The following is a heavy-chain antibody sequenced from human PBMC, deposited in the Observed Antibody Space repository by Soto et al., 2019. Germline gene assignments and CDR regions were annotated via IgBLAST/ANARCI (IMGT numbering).Heavy chain of an antibody. J-gene: IGHJ4*02. Sequence: EVQVVESGGGLVKPGGSLRLSCAASGFTFSSYSMSWVRQTPGKRLEWVSGINGSGDTTYYADSVKGRFTVTRDNSRNTVSLQMNSLRGDDTAVYYCAKDYGSGWSADYWGQGALVTVSS. CDR3: AKDYGSGWSADY. D-gene: IGHD6-19*01. V-gene: IGHV3-23*04. CDR2: INGSGDTT. CDR1: GFTFSSYS.